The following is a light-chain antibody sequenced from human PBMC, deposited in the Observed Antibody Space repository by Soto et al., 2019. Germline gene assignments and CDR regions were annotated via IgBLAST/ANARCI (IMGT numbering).Light chain of an antibody. Sequence: DVQKTKYPSSVSATVGDRVTITCRASQDINTWLAWYQQKPGRAPKLLIYAASDLQSGVPSRFSGSGSGTDFTLTISSLQPEDFATYYCQQANSFPNTFGQGTKLEI. CDR1: QDINTW. J-gene: IGKJ2*01. V-gene: IGKV1-12*01. CDR2: AAS. CDR3: QQANSFPNT.